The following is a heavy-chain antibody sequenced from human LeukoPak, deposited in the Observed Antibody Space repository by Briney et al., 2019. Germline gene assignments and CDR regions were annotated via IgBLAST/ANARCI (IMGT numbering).Heavy chain of an antibody. Sequence: PGGSLRLSCAASGFPFRSYAMHWVRQAPGKGLEYVSAITLDGISTYYANSVKGRFTISRDNSKNTLYLQMGSLRAEDMAVYYCARDPDYSTTFDYWGQGTLVTVSS. CDR1: GFPFRSYA. D-gene: IGHD4-11*01. CDR3: ARDPDYSTTFDY. CDR2: ITLDGIST. J-gene: IGHJ4*02. V-gene: IGHV3-64*01.